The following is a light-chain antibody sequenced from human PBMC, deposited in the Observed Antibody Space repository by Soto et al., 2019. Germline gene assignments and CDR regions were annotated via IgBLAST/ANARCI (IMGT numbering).Light chain of an antibody. J-gene: IGKJ1*01. CDR2: KAS. CDR3: QQYNSRRT. V-gene: IGKV1-5*03. Sequence: DIQMTQSPSTLSASVGDRVTITCRASQSISSGLAWHQQKPGKAPKLLISKASSLESGVPSRFSGSGSGTEFTLTISSLQPDDFATYYCQQYNSRRTFGQGTKVDIK. CDR1: QSISSG.